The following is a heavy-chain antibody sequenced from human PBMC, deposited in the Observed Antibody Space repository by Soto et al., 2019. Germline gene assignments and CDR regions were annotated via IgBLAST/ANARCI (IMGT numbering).Heavy chain of an antibody. Sequence: SXTLSLTCTVSGGSMSSYYWSWIRQPPGKGLEWIGYIYYSGSTNYNPSLKSRVTISVDTSKNQFSLKLSSVTAADTAVYYCAGSIAAAGTRFDPWGQGTLVTVSS. D-gene: IGHD6-13*01. J-gene: IGHJ5*02. V-gene: IGHV4-59*08. CDR1: GGSMSSYY. CDR2: IYYSGST. CDR3: AGSIAAAGTRFDP.